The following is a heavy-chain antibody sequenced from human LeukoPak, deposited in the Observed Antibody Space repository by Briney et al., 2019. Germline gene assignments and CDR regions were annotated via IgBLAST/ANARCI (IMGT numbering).Heavy chain of an antibody. D-gene: IGHD3-9*01. Sequence: GGSLRLSCAASGFTFDDYAMHWVRQAPGKGLEWVSGISWNSGSIGYADSVKGRFTISRDNAKNSLYLQMNSLRAEDTALYYCARSEYYDILTGDPLYYYYMDVWGKGTTVTISS. CDR1: GFTFDDYA. CDR3: ARSEYYDILTGDPLYYYYMDV. V-gene: IGHV3-9*01. J-gene: IGHJ6*03. CDR2: ISWNSGSI.